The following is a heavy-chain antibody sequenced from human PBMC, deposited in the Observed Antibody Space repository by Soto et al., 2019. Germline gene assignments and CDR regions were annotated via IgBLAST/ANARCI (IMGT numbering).Heavy chain of an antibody. D-gene: IGHD2-15*01. CDR1: GFTFSSYS. Sequence: EVQLVESGGGLVQPGGSLRLSCAASGFTFSSYSMNWVRQAPGKGLEWVSYISSSSSTIYYADSVKGRFTISRDNAKNSLYLQMNSLRDEDTAVYYCASFFGSYLDCSGGSCHSGEFYYSYGMDVWGQGTTVTVSS. J-gene: IGHJ6*02. CDR2: ISSSSSTI. CDR3: ASFFGSYLDCSGGSCHSGEFYYSYGMDV. V-gene: IGHV3-48*02.